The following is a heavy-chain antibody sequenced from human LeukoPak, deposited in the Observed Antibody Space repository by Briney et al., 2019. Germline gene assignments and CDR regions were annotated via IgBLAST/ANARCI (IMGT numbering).Heavy chain of an antibody. CDR2: IYYSGST. V-gene: IGHV4-59*01. Sequence: PSETLSLTCSVSGASISTYYWSWIRQPPGKGLEWIGHIYYSGSTSYNPSFKSRVTISPDTSKNQVSLKFSSVTAADTAGYYCARDYGSFKGGRHFDPWGQGTLVTVSS. CDR1: GASISTYY. D-gene: IGHD1-26*01. J-gene: IGHJ5*02. CDR3: ARDYGSFKGGRHFDP.